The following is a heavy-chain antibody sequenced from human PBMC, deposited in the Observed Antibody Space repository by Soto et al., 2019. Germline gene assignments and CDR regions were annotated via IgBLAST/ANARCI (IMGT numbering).Heavy chain of an antibody. D-gene: IGHD4-4*01. Sequence: PGEPLKISCKGSGYSFTSYWIGWVRQMPGKGLEWMGIIYPGDSDTRYSPSFQGQVTISADKSISTAYLQWSSLKASDTAMYYCARHPLYSNYEGSGMDVWGQGTTVTVSS. CDR1: GYSFTSYW. CDR2: IYPGDSDT. CDR3: ARHPLYSNYEGSGMDV. J-gene: IGHJ6*02. V-gene: IGHV5-51*01.